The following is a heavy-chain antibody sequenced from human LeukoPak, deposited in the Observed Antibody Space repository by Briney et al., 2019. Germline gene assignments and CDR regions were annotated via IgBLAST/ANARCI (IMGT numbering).Heavy chain of an antibody. D-gene: IGHD2-15*01. CDR1: GFTFSSYW. CDR3: VRGLVGYCSGGAWDGTSFDY. Sequence: GGSLRLSCAASGFTFSSYWMSWVRQAPGKGLEWVAIIKQDGNQKNYVDSVKGRFTISRDNAKNSLYLQMNSLRAEDTAVYYCVRGLVGYCSGGAWDGTSFDYWGQGTLVSVSS. J-gene: IGHJ4*02. V-gene: IGHV3-7*03. CDR2: IKQDGNQK.